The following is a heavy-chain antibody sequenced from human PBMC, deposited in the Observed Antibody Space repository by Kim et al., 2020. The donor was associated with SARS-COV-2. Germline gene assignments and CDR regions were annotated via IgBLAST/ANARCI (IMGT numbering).Heavy chain of an antibody. Sequence: GGSLRLSCAASGFTFSSYAMRWVRQAPGKGLEWVAAISGGGGNTYYADSVKGRFTISRDNSKNTLYLQMNSLRAEDTAVYYCAKGKARRGTAMVTGGYSYYFGMDVWGQGPTVTVSS. CDR1: GFTFSSYA. D-gene: IGHD5-18*01. CDR3: AKGKARRGTAMVTGGYSYYFGMDV. J-gene: IGHJ6*02. V-gene: IGHV3-23*01. CDR2: ISGGGGNT.